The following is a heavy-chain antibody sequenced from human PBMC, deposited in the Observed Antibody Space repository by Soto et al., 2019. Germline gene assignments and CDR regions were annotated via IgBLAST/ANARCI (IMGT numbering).Heavy chain of an antibody. J-gene: IGHJ4*02. CDR1: GGSISSGGYY. CDR3: ARAVVRGVTADY. Sequence: SETLSLTCTVSGGSISSGGYYWSWIRQHPGKGLEWIGYIYYSGSTYYNPSLKSRVTISVDTSKNQFSLKLSSVTAADTAVYYCARAVVRGVTADYWGQGTLVTVSS. V-gene: IGHV4-31*03. D-gene: IGHD3-10*01. CDR2: IYYSGST.